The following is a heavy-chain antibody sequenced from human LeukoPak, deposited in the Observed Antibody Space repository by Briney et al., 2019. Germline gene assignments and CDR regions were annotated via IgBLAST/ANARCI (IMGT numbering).Heavy chain of an antibody. CDR1: GYTFTSYC. D-gene: IGHD3-10*01. CDR2: IYPGDSDT. J-gene: IGHJ5*02. V-gene: IGHV5-51*01. Sequence: GESLRLSCTGSGYTFTSYCIGWVRQTPGKGLEWIGIIYPGDSDTRYSPSFQGQVTISADKSISTAYLQWSSLKASDTAMYYCARQRFEESNWFDPWGQGTLVTVSS. CDR3: ARQRFEESNWFDP.